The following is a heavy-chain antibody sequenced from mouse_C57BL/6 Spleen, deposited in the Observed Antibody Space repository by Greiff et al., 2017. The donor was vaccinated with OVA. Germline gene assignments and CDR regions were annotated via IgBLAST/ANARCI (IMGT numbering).Heavy chain of an antibody. V-gene: IGHV1-82*01. CDR3: ARHGSSSFDY. J-gene: IGHJ2*01. CDR1: GYAFSSSW. Sequence: QVQLQQSGPELVKPGASVKISCKASGYAFSSSWMNWVKQRPGQGLEWIGRIYPGDGDTNYNGKFKGKATLTADKSSSTAYMQLSSLTSEDSAVYFCARHGSSSFDYWGQGTTLTVSS. D-gene: IGHD1-1*01. CDR2: IYPGDGDT.